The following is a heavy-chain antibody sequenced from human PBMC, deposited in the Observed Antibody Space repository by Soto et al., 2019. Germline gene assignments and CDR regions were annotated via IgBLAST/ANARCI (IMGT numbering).Heavy chain of an antibody. V-gene: IGHV4-38-2*02. Sequence: SETLSLTCTVSGDSIISVYHWGWIGQRPGGSLEWIANIFHTGTTYYTPSLKSRVTISVDTSKNQFSLKLSSVTAADTAVYYCARFAREENPKVGSWYYFDYWGQGTRVTVSS. J-gene: IGHJ4*02. CDR2: IFHTGTT. CDR3: ARFAREENPKVGSWYYFDY. CDR1: GDSIISVYH. D-gene: IGHD6-13*01.